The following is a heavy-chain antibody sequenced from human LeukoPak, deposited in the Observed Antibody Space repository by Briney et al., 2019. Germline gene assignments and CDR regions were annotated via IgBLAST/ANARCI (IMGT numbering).Heavy chain of an antibody. CDR1: GYTFTGYY. CDR2: INPNSGGT. V-gene: IGHV1-2*02. Sequence: ASVKVSCKASGYTFTGYYMHWVRQAPGQGLEWMGWINPNSGGTNYAQKFQGRVTMTRDTSISTAYMELSRLRSDDTAVYYCAGQSDGPVYYGMDVWGQGTTVTVSS. J-gene: IGHJ6*02. CDR3: AGQSDGPVYYGMDV.